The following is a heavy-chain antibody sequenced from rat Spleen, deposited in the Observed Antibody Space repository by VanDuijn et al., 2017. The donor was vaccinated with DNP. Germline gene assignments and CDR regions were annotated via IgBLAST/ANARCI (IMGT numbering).Heavy chain of an antibody. Sequence: EVQLVESGGGLVQPGRSLKLSCAASGFTFSDYYMAWVRQAPTKGLVWVAYISYDGGSTYYGDSVKGRFTISRDNAKSTLYLKMNSLRSEDMVTYDCERRDTTDWAMDAWGQGVLFTVSS. V-gene: IGHV5-22*01. CDR1: GFTFSDYY. J-gene: IGHJ4*01. CDR2: ISYDGGST. CDR3: ERRDTTDWAMDA. D-gene: IGHD1-6*01.